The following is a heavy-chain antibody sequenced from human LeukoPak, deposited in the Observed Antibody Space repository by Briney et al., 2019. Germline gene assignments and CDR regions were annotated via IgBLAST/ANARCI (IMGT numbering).Heavy chain of an antibody. Sequence: PGGSLRLSCAASGFTFSSCDMHWVRQAPGKGLEWVAFIRYDGTIKYYADSVKGRFSISRDSSKNILYLQMNSLRAEDTAVYYCAKDRCSNGVGCYYYYMDVWGKGTTVTISS. V-gene: IGHV3-30*02. CDR1: GFTFSSCD. CDR2: IRYDGTIK. CDR3: AKDRCSNGVGCYYYYMDV. D-gene: IGHD2-8*01. J-gene: IGHJ6*03.